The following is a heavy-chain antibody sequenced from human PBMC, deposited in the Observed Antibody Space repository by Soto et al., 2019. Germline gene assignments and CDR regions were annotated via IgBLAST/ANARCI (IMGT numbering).Heavy chain of an antibody. CDR1: GFTFTSYT. Sequence: LRLSCAASGFTFTSYTMNWVRQAPGKGLEWVSSISSSSDYIYYADSMKGRVTISRDNAKNSLFLDMNSLTGEDTAVYYCARARVYATGPLDFWGQGTLVTVSS. V-gene: IGHV3-21*06. CDR2: ISSSSDYI. J-gene: IGHJ4*02. CDR3: ARARVYATGPLDF. D-gene: IGHD6-13*01.